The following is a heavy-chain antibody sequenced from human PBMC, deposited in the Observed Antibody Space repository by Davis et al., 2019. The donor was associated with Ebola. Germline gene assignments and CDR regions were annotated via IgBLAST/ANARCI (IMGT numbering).Heavy chain of an antibody. J-gene: IGHJ6*03. V-gene: IGHV3-21*01. Sequence: GESLKISCATSGFTFSSYPMHWVRQAPGKGLEWVSSITSSSTYIYYADSVKGRFTISRDNAKNSLYLQMNSLRAEDTAVYYCASHTSAPYYFYYYMDVWGKGTTVTVSS. D-gene: IGHD2-2*02. CDR1: GFTFSSYP. CDR3: ASHTSAPYYFYYYMDV. CDR2: ITSSSTYI.